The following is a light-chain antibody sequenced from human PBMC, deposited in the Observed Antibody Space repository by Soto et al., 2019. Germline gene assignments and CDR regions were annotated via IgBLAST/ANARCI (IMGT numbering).Light chain of an antibody. J-gene: IGKJ1*01. CDR2: AAS. V-gene: IGKV1-5*03. CDR3: QHYNVYPWT. CDR1: QTISRW. Sequence: DIQMTQSRSTLSPSVGERGTRTCRASQTISRWLDWYQQKPGKAPKLLIYAASSLQSGATSRFSGSGSGSEFTLTISSLQPDDFATYYCQHYNVYPWTFGQGTKVDNK.